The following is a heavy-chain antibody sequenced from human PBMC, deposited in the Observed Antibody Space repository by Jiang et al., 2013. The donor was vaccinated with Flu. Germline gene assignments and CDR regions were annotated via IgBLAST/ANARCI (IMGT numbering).Heavy chain of an antibody. CDR2: ISGSGSRT. J-gene: IGHJ4*02. V-gene: IGHV3-23*01. D-gene: IGHD2-21*02. Sequence: VQLLESGGGLVQPGGSLRLSCAVSGFTFTSYVMSWVRQAPGKGLEWVSSISGSGSRTYYADSVKGRFTISRDNSKNTLSLQMNTLRVEDTAVYYCAKDPFPGADSPYYFDYWGQGALVTVS. CDR1: GFTFTSYV. CDR3: AKDPFPGADSPYYFDY.